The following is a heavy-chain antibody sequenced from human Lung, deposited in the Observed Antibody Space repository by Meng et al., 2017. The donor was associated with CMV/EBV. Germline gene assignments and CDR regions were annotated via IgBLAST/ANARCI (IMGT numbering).Heavy chain of an antibody. Sequence: QVRLVQSGAGVKQPGASVKVSCKSSGYTFIYYYMHWVRQAPGQGLEXVGWINPKSGGTHYAQSFQGRVTITRDTSINTVYVEISSLKSDDTAVYYCTSAPGDYWGQGTLVTVSS. J-gene: IGHJ4*02. CDR2: INPKSGGT. D-gene: IGHD1-14*01. CDR3: TSAPGDY. V-gene: IGHV1-2*02. CDR1: GYTFIYYY.